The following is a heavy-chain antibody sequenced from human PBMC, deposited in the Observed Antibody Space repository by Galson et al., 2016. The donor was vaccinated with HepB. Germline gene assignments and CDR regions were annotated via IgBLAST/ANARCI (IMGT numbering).Heavy chain of an antibody. Sequence: QSGAEVKKPGESLKISCQGSGYKFAKYWIGWVRQMPGKGLEWMGIIYPGDSDIRYSPSFQGQVTISADKSISTAYLQWSSLRAEDTAVYYCAKSLYGGNFWGQGTLVTVSS. V-gene: IGHV5-51*01. CDR2: IYPGDSDI. CDR3: AKSLYGGNF. CDR1: GYKFAKYW. D-gene: IGHD4-23*01. J-gene: IGHJ4*02.